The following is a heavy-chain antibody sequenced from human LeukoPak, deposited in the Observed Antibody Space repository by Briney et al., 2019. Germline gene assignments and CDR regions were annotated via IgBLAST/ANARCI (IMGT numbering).Heavy chain of an antibody. CDR3: ARGGSYYDFWSGYYRPLYFGY. V-gene: IGHV4-59*12. J-gene: IGHJ4*02. CDR2: INYSGSN. D-gene: IGHD3-3*01. CDR1: SDSICIYY. Sequence: PSVTLCLTRAVSSDSICIYYWRCLPHPRGKGREWWEYINYSGSNDDNPSLKSRATIPAHTSKNQFSLNLSYVTAADTAVYYCARGGSYYDFWSGYYRPLYFGYWGQGTLVTVSS.